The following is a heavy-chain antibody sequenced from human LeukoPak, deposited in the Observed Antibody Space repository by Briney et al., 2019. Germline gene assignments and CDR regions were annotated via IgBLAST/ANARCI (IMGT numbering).Heavy chain of an antibody. D-gene: IGHD1-26*01. CDR2: ISGDGGST. CDR3: AKLGSNGNDY. Sequence: AGRSLRLSCAASGFTFDDYAMHWVRHAPGKGLEWVSLISGDGGSTYYADSVKGRFTISRDNSKNSLYLQMNSLRTEDTALYYCAKLGSNGNDYWGQGTLVTVSS. V-gene: IGHV3-43*02. CDR1: GFTFDDYA. J-gene: IGHJ4*02.